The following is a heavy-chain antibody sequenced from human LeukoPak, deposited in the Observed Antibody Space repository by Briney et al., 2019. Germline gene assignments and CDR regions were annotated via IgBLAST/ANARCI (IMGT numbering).Heavy chain of an antibody. D-gene: IGHD6-13*01. Sequence: GGSLRLSCAASEFTVDDTYMSWVRQTPGKGLEWVSVVHSGGKTFYADSVEGRFTISRDTSKNTVYLQMNTLRADDTAVYYCARQAAAGLDYWGQGTLVTVSS. J-gene: IGHJ4*02. CDR1: EFTVDDTY. CDR3: ARQAAAGLDY. V-gene: IGHV3-66*02. CDR2: VHSGGKT.